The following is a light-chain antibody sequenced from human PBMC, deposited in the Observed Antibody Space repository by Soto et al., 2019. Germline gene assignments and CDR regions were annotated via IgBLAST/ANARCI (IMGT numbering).Light chain of an antibody. J-gene: IGKJ5*01. CDR3: QQRSNWPPIT. CDR2: DAS. CDR1: QSVSSY. V-gene: IGKV3-11*01. Sequence: EIVLTQSPATLSLSPGERATLSCRASQSVSSYLALYQQKPGQAPRLLIYDASNRATVIPARFSGSGSGTDFTLTISSLEPEDFAVYYCQQRSNWPPITFGQGTRLEIK.